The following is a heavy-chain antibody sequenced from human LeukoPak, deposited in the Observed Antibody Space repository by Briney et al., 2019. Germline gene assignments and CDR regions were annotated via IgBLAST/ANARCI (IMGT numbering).Heavy chain of an antibody. Sequence: GGSLRLSCAASGFTFRNYAMSWVRQAPGKGLEWVSAIVGNGVSTYYADSVQGRFTISRDNSKNTLYLQMNSLGAEDTALYYCTKWGDYDGSTGYYDSDYWGQGTLVTVSS. CDR1: GFTFRNYA. J-gene: IGHJ4*02. D-gene: IGHD3-9*01. CDR2: IVGNGVST. CDR3: TKWGDYDGSTGYYDSDY. V-gene: IGHV3-23*01.